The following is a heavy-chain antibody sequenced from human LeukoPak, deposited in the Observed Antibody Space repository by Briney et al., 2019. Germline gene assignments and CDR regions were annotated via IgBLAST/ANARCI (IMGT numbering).Heavy chain of an antibody. V-gene: IGHV3-48*03. CDR2: ISSSGSTI. D-gene: IGHD2-21*02. Sequence: GGSLRFSCAASGFTFSSYEMNWVRQAPGKGLEWVSYISSSGSTIYYADSVKGRFTISRDNAKNSLYLQMNSLRAEDTAVYYCARWALGGSGSAYCGGDCYSFFDYWGQGTLVTVSS. J-gene: IGHJ4*02. CDR1: GFTFSSYE. CDR3: ARWALGGSGSAYCGGDCYSFFDY.